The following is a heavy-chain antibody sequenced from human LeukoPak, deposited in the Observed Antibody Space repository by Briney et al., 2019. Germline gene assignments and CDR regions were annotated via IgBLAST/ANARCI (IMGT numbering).Heavy chain of an antibody. CDR3: ARDNRDYSTPYYFDF. D-gene: IGHD6-13*01. CDR1: GFTFGPDW. V-gene: IGHV3-7*01. J-gene: IGHJ4*02. Sequence: GGSLRLSCAASGFTFGPDWMTWVRQAPGKGLEWVANIKEDGSQKYYVDSVKGRFTISRDNAKNSLFLQMNSPRAEDTGVYFCARDNRDYSTPYYFDFWGQGTLVTVSS. CDR2: IKEDGSQK.